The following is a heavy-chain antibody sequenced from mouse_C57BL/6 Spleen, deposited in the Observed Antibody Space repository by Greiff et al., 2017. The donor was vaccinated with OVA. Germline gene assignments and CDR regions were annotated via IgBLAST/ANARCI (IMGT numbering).Heavy chain of an antibody. CDR2: IDPSDSET. D-gene: IGHD4-1*01. CDR3: ARCGTGTRGWYFDV. CDR1: GYTFTSYW. Sequence: VQLQQPGAELVRPGSSVTLSCKASGYTFTSYWMHWVTQRPIQGLEWIGNIDPSDSETHNNQKFKDKATSTVNTSSSTDYMQLSSLTTEDSEVYDSARCGTGTRGWYFDVWGTGTTVTVSS. V-gene: IGHV1-52*01. J-gene: IGHJ1*03.